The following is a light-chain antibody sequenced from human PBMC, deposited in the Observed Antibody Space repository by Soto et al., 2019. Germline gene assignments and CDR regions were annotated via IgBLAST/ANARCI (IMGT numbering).Light chain of an antibody. CDR2: AAS. J-gene: IGKJ1*01. V-gene: IGKV1-8*01. Sequence: AIRMTQSPSSFSASTGDRVTITCRASQGISSYLAWYQQKPGKAPKLLIYAASTLQSGVPSRFSGSGSGTDFTLTISCLQSEDFETYYCQQYYSYPGTFGQGTKVEIK. CDR3: QQYYSYPGT. CDR1: QGISSY.